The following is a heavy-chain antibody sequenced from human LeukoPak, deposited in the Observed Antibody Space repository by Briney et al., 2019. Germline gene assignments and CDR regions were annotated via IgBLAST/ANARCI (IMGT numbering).Heavy chain of an antibody. CDR3: ASYRYGSSFAFDI. CDR1: GFTFSNAW. Sequence: SGGSLRLSCAASGFTFSNAWMSWVRQAPGKGLEWVGRIRSKSDGGTTDYAAPVKGRFTISRDNSKNTLYLQMNSLRAEDTAVYYCASYRYGSSFAFDIWGQGTMVTVSS. CDR2: IRSKSDGGTT. J-gene: IGHJ3*02. V-gene: IGHV3-15*01. D-gene: IGHD6-6*01.